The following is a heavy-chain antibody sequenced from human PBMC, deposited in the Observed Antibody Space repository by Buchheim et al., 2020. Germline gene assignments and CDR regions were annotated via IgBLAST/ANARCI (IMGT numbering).Heavy chain of an antibody. J-gene: IGHJ4*02. CDR1: GFTFSSYD. CDR3: AGRGGSSGWPFDY. V-gene: IGHV3-13*01. CDR2: IGTGGDT. Sequence: EVQLVESGGGLVQPGGSLRLSCAASGFTFSSYDMHWVRQRTGKALEWVSAIGTGGDTYYPGSVKGRFTISRENANNSLHLQMNSLTAGDTAVYYCAGRGGSSGWPFDYWGQGTL. D-gene: IGHD6-19*01.